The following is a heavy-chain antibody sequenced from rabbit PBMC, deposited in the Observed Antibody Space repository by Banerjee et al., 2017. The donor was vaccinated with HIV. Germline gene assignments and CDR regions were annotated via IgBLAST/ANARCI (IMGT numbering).Heavy chain of an antibody. CDR3: ARDLAGVIGWNFNL. D-gene: IGHD4-1*01. CDR2: IYAGSSGNT. J-gene: IGHJ4*01. CDR1: GFTLSSYW. Sequence: QEQLEESGGDLVKPGGTLTLTCTASGFTLSSYWICWVRQAPGKGLEWIGCIYAGSSGNTYYASWAKGRFTISKTSSTTATLQMTSLTAADTATYFCARDLAGVIGWNFNLWGQGTLVTVS. V-gene: IGHV1S45*01.